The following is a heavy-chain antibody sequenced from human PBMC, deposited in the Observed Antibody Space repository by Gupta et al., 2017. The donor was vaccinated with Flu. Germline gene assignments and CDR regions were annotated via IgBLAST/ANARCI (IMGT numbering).Heavy chain of an antibody. Sequence: QVQLVESGGGVVQPGRSLRLSCAASGFTFSSYGMHWVRQAPGKGLEWIAFIWYDEGHKYYADSVKGRFTISRDNSKNTLYLQMNSLRAEDTAVYYCAKTYYYDMIGYNYFDHWGQGTLVTVSS. V-gene: IGHV3-33*06. CDR3: AKTYYYDMIGYNYFDH. D-gene: IGHD3-22*01. CDR1: GFTFSSYG. CDR2: IWYDEGHK. J-gene: IGHJ4*02.